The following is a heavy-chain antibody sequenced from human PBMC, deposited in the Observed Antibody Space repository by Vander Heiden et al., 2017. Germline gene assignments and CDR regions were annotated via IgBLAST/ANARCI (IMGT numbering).Heavy chain of an antibody. CDR3: AVGGRGLRSISGFDY. V-gene: IGHV3-9*01. Sequence: EVQLVESGGGLVQPGRSLRLSCAASGFTFDDFALHWVRQAPGKGLEWVSGISWNCGSIGYADSVKGRFTISRDNAKNSLYLQMNSLRAEDTALYYCAVGGRGLRSISGFDYWGQGTLVTVSS. D-gene: IGHD3-10*02. CDR1: GFTFDDFA. CDR2: ISWNCGSI. J-gene: IGHJ4*02.